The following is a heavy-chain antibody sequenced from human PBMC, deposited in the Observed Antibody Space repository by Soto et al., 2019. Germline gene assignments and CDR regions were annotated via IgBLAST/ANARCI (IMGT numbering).Heavy chain of an antibody. CDR1: GGSISSSSYY. CDR3: ARLLEQWLGNNWFDP. Sequence: SETLSLTCTVSGGSISSSSYYWGWIRQPPGKGLEWIGSIYYSGSTYYNPSLKSRVTISVDTSKNQFSLKLSSVTAADTAVYYCARLLEQWLGNNWFDPWCQGTLVTVSS. CDR2: IYYSGST. D-gene: IGHD6-19*01. J-gene: IGHJ5*02. V-gene: IGHV4-39*01.